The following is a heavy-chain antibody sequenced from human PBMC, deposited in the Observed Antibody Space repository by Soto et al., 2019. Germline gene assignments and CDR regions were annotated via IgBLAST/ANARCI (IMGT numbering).Heavy chain of an antibody. CDR2: IYYSGST. CDR1: GGSISSGGYY. Sequence: SETLSLTCTVSGGSISSGGYYWSWIRQHPGKGLEWIGYIYYSGSTYYNPSLKSRVTISVDTSKNQFSLKLSSVTAADTAVYYCARILGIYYYGMDVWGQGTTVTVSS. CDR3: ARILGIYYYGMDV. D-gene: IGHD7-27*01. V-gene: IGHV4-31*03. J-gene: IGHJ6*02.